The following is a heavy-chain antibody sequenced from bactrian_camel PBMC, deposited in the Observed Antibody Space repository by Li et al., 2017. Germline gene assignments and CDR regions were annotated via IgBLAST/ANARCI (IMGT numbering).Heavy chain of an antibody. V-gene: IGHV3S40*01. CDR3: AAGGPVRGKCFHGAYSR. CDR2: ITSLPSLFRAA. D-gene: IGHD1*01. J-gene: IGHJ4*01. CDR1: GITFSRHD. Sequence: DVQLVESGGGLVQPGESLRLSCVASGITFSRHDMSWVRQAPGKEVEWVAGITSLPSLFRAASYADSVKGRFTISQDNAKNTVYLQMNSLKPEDTAMYYCAAGGPVRGKCFHGAYSRWGQGTQVTVS.